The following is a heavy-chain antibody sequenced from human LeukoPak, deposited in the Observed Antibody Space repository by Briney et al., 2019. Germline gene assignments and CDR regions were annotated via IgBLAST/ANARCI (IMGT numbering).Heavy chain of an antibody. J-gene: IGHJ3*02. CDR1: GYTFTGYY. D-gene: IGHD3-22*01. V-gene: IGHV1-46*01. CDR2: INPRGGST. CDR3: ARVKSYYYDTSDKDAFDI. Sequence: ASVKVSCKASGYTFTGYYMHWVRQAPGQGPEWMGWINPRGGSTSYTQKFQGRVTMTRDTSTSTVYMELSSLRSEDTAVYYCARVKSYYYDTSDKDAFDIWGQGTMVTVSS.